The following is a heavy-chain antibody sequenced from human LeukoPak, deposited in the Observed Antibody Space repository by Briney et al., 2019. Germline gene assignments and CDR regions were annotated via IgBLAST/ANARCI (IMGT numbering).Heavy chain of an antibody. D-gene: IGHD3-3*01. J-gene: IGHJ6*03. Sequence: PSETLSLTCTVSGGPISSYYWSWIRQPPGKGLEWIGYIYYGGSTNYNPSLKSRVTISVDTSKNQFSLKLSSVTAADTAVYYCASFWSGYAQGPRYYYMDVWGKGTTVTVSS. CDR2: IYYGGST. V-gene: IGHV4-59*01. CDR1: GGPISSYY. CDR3: ASFWSGYAQGPRYYYMDV.